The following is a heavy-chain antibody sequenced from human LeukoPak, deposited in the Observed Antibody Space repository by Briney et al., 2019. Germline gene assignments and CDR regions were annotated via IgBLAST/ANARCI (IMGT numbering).Heavy chain of an antibody. Sequence: GGSLRLSCAASGFTVSSNYMNWVRQAPGKGLEWVSVLYSGGDTYYTDSVKGRFTISRDNSKNTLYLQMNSLRVEDTAVYYCARARGRGCLDFDCWGQGTLVTVSS. CDR1: GFTVSSNY. CDR3: ARARGRGCLDFDC. J-gene: IGHJ4*02. D-gene: IGHD6-19*01. CDR2: LYSGGDT. V-gene: IGHV3-53*01.